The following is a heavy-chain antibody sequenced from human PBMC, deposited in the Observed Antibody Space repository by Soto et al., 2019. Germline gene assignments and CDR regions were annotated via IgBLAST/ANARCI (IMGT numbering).Heavy chain of an antibody. CDR3: AKLTYPSDSTGYYYERVSGWIDS. V-gene: IGHV3-30*18. Sequence: GGSLSLSCAASGFTFSSYGMHWVRQAPGKGLEWVAVISYDGSNKYYADSVEGRCTISRDNSKSTLYLQMNSLRAEDTAVYYCAKLTYPSDSTGYYYERVSGWIDSWGQGTLVTVSS. CDR1: GFTFSSYG. D-gene: IGHD3-22*01. CDR2: ISYDGSNK. J-gene: IGHJ5*01.